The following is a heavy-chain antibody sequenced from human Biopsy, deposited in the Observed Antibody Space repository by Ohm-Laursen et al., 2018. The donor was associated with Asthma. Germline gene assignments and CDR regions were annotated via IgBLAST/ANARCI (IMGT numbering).Heavy chain of an antibody. J-gene: IGHJ6*02. CDR2: ISVYNGNT. V-gene: IGHV1-18*01. CDR1: GYTFDSAG. CDR3: ARAVDYSHYYGIDV. D-gene: IGHD3-10*01. Sequence: ASVKVSCKTSGYTFDSAGITWVRQAPGQGLEWMGWISVYNGNTKVAQKLQDRVTMITDTSTSTAYMELRSLRSDDPAVYFCARAVDYSHYYGIDVWGQGTTVTVS.